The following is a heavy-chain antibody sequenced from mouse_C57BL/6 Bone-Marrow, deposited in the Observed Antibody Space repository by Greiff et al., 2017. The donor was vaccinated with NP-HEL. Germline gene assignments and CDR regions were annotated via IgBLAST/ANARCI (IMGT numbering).Heavy chain of an antibody. D-gene: IGHD2-10*01. CDR1: GYAFSSSW. Sequence: VQLQESGPELVKPGASVKISCKASGYAFSSSWMNWVKQRPGKGLEWIGRIYPGDGDTNYNGKFKGKATLTADKSSSTAYMQLSSLTSEDSAVYFCASAYSQTWFAYWGQGTLVTVSA. CDR2: IYPGDGDT. V-gene: IGHV1-82*01. CDR3: ASAYSQTWFAY. J-gene: IGHJ3*01.